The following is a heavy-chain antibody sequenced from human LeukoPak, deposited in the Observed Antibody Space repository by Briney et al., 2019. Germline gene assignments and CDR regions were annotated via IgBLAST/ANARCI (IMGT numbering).Heavy chain of an antibody. CDR2: ISSSGSTI. CDR3: AKESFIPYYYDSSGYIDY. D-gene: IGHD3-22*01. V-gene: IGHV3-11*01. Sequence: GGSLRLSCAASGFTFSDYYMSWIRQAPGKGLEWVSYISSSGSTIYYADSVKGRFTISRDNAKNSLYLQMNSLRAEDTALYYCAKESFIPYYYDSSGYIDYWGQGTLVTVSS. CDR1: GFTFSDYY. J-gene: IGHJ4*02.